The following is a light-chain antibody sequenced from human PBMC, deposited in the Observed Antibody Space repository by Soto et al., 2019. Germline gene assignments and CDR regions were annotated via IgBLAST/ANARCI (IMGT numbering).Light chain of an antibody. CDR1: SSDVGSYNF. V-gene: IGLV2-23*02. CDR3: CADAGSSTYV. CDR2: EVT. J-gene: IGLJ1*01. Sequence: QSALTQPASVSGSPGQSITISCTRTSSDVGSYNFVSWYQQHPGKAPKVMIYEVTKRPSGVSSRFSCSKSGNTASLTISGLQSDDEADYYCCADAGSSTYVFGTGTKLTVL.